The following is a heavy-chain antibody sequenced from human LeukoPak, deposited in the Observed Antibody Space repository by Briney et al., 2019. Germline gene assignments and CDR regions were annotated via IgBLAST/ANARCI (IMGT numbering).Heavy chain of an antibody. CDR1: GFTFTSQG. Sequence: GGSLRLSCAASGFTFTSQGMAWVRQAPAKGLEWVSAITGSGDNTYYADSVKGRFTISRNNSKNTLYLQMNSLRAEDTAVYYCAKQWSIVGATPDYFDYWGQGTLVTVSS. CDR3: AKQWSIVGATPDYFDY. J-gene: IGHJ4*02. D-gene: IGHD1-26*01. CDR2: ITGSGDNT. V-gene: IGHV3-23*01.